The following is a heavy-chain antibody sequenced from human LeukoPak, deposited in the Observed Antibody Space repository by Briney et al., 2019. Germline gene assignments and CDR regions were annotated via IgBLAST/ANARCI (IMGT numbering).Heavy chain of an antibody. CDR3: YCSSTSCSLN. J-gene: IGHJ4*02. V-gene: IGHV3-48*04. CDR2: ISSSSSTI. CDR1: GFTFSSYS. Sequence: PGGSLRLSCAASGFTFSSYSMNWLRQAPGKGLEWVSYISSSSSTINYADSVKGRFTISRDNAKNSLYLQMNSLRAEDTAVYHCYCSSTSCSLNWGQGTLVTVSS. D-gene: IGHD2-2*01.